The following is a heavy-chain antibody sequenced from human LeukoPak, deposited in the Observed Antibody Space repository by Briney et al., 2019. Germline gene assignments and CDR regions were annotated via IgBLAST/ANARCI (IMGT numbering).Heavy chain of an antibody. J-gene: IGHJ4*02. CDR3: AAYSAHYDTRDSGY. CDR2: FDPEDGET. V-gene: IGHV1-24*01. CDR1: GYTLTELS. D-gene: IGHD3-22*01. Sequence: GASVKVSCKVSGYTLTELSMHWVRQAPGKGLEWMGGFDPEDGETIYAQKFQGRVTMTEDTSTDTAYMELSSLRSEDTAVYYCAAYSAHYDTRDSGYWGQGTLVTVSS.